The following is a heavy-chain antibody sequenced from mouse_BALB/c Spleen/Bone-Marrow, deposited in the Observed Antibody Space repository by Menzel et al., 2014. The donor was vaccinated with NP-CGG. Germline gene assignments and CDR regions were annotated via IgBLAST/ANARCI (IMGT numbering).Heavy chain of an antibody. CDR1: GYAFSNYW. D-gene: IGHD2-3*01. J-gene: IGHJ2*01. CDR3: ARGRGWYFDY. Sequence: QVQLQQSGAELVRPGSSVKISCKASGYAFSNYWMNWVKRRPGQGLEWIGQIYPGDGDTNYNGKFKGKATLTADKSSSTAYMQLSSLTSEYSAVYFCARGRGWYFDYWGQGTTLTVSS. CDR2: IYPGDGDT. V-gene: IGHV1-80*01.